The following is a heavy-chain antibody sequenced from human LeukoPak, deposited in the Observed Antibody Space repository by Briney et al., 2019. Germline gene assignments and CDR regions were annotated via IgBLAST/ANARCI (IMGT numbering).Heavy chain of an antibody. CDR1: GLTFSSYA. Sequence: PGGSLRLSCAASGLTFSSYAMSWVRQAPGKGLEWVSVIYSGGSTYYADSMKGRFTISRDNSKNTLYLQMNSLRAEDTAVYYCASTGDYDSSGYYFDYWGQGTLVTVSS. CDR2: IYSGGST. V-gene: IGHV3-53*01. CDR3: ASTGDYDSSGYYFDY. D-gene: IGHD3-22*01. J-gene: IGHJ4*02.